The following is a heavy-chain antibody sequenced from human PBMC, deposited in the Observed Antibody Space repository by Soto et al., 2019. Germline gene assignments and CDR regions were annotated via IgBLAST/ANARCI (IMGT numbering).Heavy chain of an antibody. CDR1: GYTFTRNH. D-gene: IGHD3-16*02. Sequence: HVHLVQSGAEVKKPGASVKVSCKASGYTFTRNHMHWVRQAPGQGLEWMGFINVATGNTRSSRKFQGRLILTRDTSANTTHLDLSGLTTEDSAVYYCARDGNFASLAAMDYWGQGTPLTVSS. CDR3: ARDGNFASLAAMDY. J-gene: IGHJ4*02. CDR2: INVATGNT. V-gene: IGHV1-3*01.